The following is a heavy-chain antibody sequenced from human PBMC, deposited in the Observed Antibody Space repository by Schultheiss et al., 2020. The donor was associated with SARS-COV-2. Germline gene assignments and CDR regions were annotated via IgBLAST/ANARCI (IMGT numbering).Heavy chain of an antibody. D-gene: IGHD5-18*01. V-gene: IGHV3-23*01. Sequence: GGSLRLSCAASGFTFDDYAMHWVRQAPGKGLEWVSAISGSGGSTYYADSVKGRFTISRDNSKNTLYLQMNSLRAEDTAVYYCARDGGTAMVDYWGQGTLVTVSS. CDR2: ISGSGGST. CDR1: GFTFDDYA. CDR3: ARDGGTAMVDY. J-gene: IGHJ4*02.